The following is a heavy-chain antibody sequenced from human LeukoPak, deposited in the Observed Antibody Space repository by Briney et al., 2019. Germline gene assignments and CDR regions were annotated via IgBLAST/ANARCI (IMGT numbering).Heavy chain of an antibody. CDR3: ARAPEYCSGGSCTRGLALY. V-gene: IGHV3-48*03. D-gene: IGHD2-15*01. CDR2: ISDSGTIM. J-gene: IGHJ4*02. CDR1: GFTFSSYE. Sequence: GGSLRLSCAASGFTFSSYEMNWVRQAPGRGLEWVSYISDSGTIMYYADSVKGRFTISRDNAKNSLFLQMNSLRAEDTAVYYCARAPEYCSGGSCTRGLALYWGQGTLVTVSS.